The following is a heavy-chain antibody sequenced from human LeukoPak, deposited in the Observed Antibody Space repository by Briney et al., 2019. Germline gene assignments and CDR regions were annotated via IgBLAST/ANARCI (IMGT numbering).Heavy chain of an antibody. J-gene: IGHJ3*02. CDR3: AREGYYDFWSGPDAFDI. Sequence: GGSLRLSCAASGFTFSSYSMNWVRQAPGKGLEWVSSISSSSSHIYYADSVKGRFTISRDNAKNSLYLQMNSLRAEDTAVYYCAREGYYDFWSGPDAFDIWGQGTMVTVSS. D-gene: IGHD3-3*01. CDR2: ISSSSSHI. V-gene: IGHV3-21*01. CDR1: GFTFSSYS.